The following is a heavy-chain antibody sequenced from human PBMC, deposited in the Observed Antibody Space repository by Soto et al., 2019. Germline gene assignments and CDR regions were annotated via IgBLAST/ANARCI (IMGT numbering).Heavy chain of an antibody. D-gene: IGHD5-18*01. CDR2: ISSSSTTI. CDR3: ASGMELWLRSHLDY. Sequence: LRLSGAASGFPVRIYSMKLVRQAPGKGLEWVSHISSSSTTIYYADSVKGRFTISRDNAKNSLYLQMSSLRDEDTAGYYCASGMELWLRSHLDYWGQGTRVTVSS. V-gene: IGHV3-48*02. CDR1: GFPVRIYS. J-gene: IGHJ4*02.